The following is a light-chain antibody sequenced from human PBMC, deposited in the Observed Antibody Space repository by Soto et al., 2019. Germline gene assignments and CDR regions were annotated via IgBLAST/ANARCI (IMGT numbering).Light chain of an antibody. CDR1: SSDVGAYNY. CDR2: DVT. V-gene: IGLV2-11*01. CDR3: CSDAAGASFK. J-gene: IGLJ2*01. Sequence: QSALTQPRSVSGSPGQSVTISCTGTSSDVGAYNYVSWHQQHPGKAPKLVIYDVTQRPSGVPDRFSASKSGITASLTISGLQAEDEADYYCCSDAAGASFKFGGGTKVTVL.